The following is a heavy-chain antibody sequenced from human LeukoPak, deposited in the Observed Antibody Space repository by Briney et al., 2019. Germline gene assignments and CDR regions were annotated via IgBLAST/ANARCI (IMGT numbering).Heavy chain of an antibody. J-gene: IGHJ4*02. V-gene: IGHV3-30*02. Sequence: GGSLRLSCAASGFTFSTYGMHWVRQAPGKGLEWMTFIRYDGTNKYYADSVKGRFTISRDNSKNTLFLQMNSLRAEDTAVYYCAKFWSGSFEVGNLDYWGQGTLVTVSS. CDR1: GFTFSTYG. D-gene: IGHD3-3*01. CDR3: AKFWSGSFEVGNLDY. CDR2: IRYDGTNK.